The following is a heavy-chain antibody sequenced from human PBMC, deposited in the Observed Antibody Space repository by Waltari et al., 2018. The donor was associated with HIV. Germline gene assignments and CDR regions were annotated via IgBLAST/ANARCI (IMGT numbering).Heavy chain of an antibody. D-gene: IGHD2-15*01. CDR2: INQDGSES. CDR1: GLPFCSSS. CDR3: AREGGRDCSGGSCYIDY. V-gene: IGHV3-7*01. J-gene: IGHJ4*02. Sequence: EVEVVESGGGLVQPGGSLRLSCAVSGLPFCSSSSCRVRQAPGKGLGWVANINQDGSESYYVGSVEGRFTISRDNTKNLLYLQMNSLRAEDTAVYYCAREGGRDCSGGSCYIDYWGQGTLVTVSS.